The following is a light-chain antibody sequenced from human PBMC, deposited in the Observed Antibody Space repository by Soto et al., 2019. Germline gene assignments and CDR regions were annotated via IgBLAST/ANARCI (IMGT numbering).Light chain of an antibody. CDR3: QQYGSSPLT. J-gene: IGKJ1*01. Sequence: ALSQSPCTLSLSPGARPTLPCRVSQSVSSSYLAWYQQKPGQAPRLLIYGASNRATGIPDRFSGSGSGTDFTLTISGLEPEDFAVYYCQQYGSSPLTFGQGTKVDIK. CDR2: GAS. V-gene: IGKV3-20*01. CDR1: QSVSSSY.